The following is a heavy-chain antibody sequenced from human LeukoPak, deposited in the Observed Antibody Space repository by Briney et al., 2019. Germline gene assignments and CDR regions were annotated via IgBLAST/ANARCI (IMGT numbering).Heavy chain of an antibody. Sequence: ASVKVSCKASGYAFTSYGFSWVRQAPGQGLEWMGWINAYNGNTNYAQKLQGRVTMTTDTSTSTAYMELRSLRFDDTAVYYCARRQGTTLSFDYWGQGTLVTVSS. V-gene: IGHV1-18*01. CDR3: ARRQGTTLSFDY. J-gene: IGHJ4*02. CDR2: INAYNGNT. CDR1: GYAFTSYG. D-gene: IGHD1-1*01.